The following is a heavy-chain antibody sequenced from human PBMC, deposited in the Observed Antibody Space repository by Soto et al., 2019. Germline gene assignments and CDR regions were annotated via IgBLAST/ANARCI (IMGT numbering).Heavy chain of an antibody. J-gene: IGHJ4*02. CDR2: IYWDDAK. V-gene: IGHV2-5*02. CDR1: GFSLSTSGVG. Sequence: QITLKESGPTLVKPTQTLTLTCTFSGFSLSTSGVGVGWIRQPPGKALEWLALIYWDDAKHYSPSLKSRLTITQDNSKSQVALIMTNMDPVDTATYSCAHKGGGDRILDYWGQGTLVTVSS. CDR3: AHKGGGDRILDY. D-gene: IGHD3-16*01.